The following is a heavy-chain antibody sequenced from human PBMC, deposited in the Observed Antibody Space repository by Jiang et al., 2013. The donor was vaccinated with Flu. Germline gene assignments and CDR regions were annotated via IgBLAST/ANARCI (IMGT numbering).Heavy chain of an antibody. J-gene: IGHJ6*02. D-gene: IGHD3-10*01. V-gene: IGHV7-4-1*02. CDR1: GYSFSQYA. Sequence: QSGSELKKPGASVKVSCKASGYSFSQYALNWVRQAPGQGLEWMGWINPKTGEPTYAQGFTGRFVFSLDTSVTTAYLEISSLKAEDTAVYSCARTWFGTNLYYYGMDVWGQGTTVTVSS. CDR3: ARTWFGTNLYYYGMDV. CDR2: INPKTGEP.